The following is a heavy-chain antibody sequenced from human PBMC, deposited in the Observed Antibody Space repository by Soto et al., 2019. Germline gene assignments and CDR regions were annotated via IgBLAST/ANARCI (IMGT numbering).Heavy chain of an antibody. CDR2: IKNGGGDT. J-gene: IGHJ4*02. Sequence: GGSLRLSCAASGFTFSNFGMSWVRQAPGKGLEWISVIKNGGGDTFYADSVKGRFTISRDNSKNTLYLQMNSLRAEDTAVYYCAKDLNLEGDGHGYWGQGTLVTVSS. CDR3: AKDLNLEGDGHGY. CDR1: GFTFSNFG. V-gene: IGHV3-23*01. D-gene: IGHD1-1*01.